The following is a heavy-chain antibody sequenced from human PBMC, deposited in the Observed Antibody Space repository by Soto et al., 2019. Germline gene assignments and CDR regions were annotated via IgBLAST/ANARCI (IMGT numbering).Heavy chain of an antibody. D-gene: IGHD2-15*01. Sequence: ASVKVSCKASGYTFTGYYMHWVRQAPGQGLEWMGWINPNSGGTNYAQKFQGWVTMTRDTSISTAYMELSRLRSDDTAVYYCARGYCSGGSCDDDAFDIWGQGTMVTVSS. CDR3: ARGYCSGGSCDDDAFDI. V-gene: IGHV1-2*04. CDR1: GYTFTGYY. CDR2: INPNSGGT. J-gene: IGHJ3*02.